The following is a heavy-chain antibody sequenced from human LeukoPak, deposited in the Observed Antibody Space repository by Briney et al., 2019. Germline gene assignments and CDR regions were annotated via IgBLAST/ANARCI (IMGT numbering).Heavy chain of an antibody. Sequence: GSLRLSCAASGFTFSDSYMSWIRQAPGKGLEYLSYISGSGHDIMYADSVRGRSTISRDNARNSLYLQMNSLRAEDTAVYYCTRSARPLDSWGQGTLVTVSS. V-gene: IGHV3-11*01. CDR3: TRSARPLDS. J-gene: IGHJ4*02. CDR1: GFTFSDSY. D-gene: IGHD6-25*01. CDR2: ISGSGHDI.